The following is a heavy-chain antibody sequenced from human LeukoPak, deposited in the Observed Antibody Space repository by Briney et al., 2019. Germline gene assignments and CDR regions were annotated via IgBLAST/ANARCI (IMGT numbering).Heavy chain of an antibody. CDR1: GFSFDDYA. D-gene: IGHD5-12*01. CDR3: VKELTAATIPTFFDY. V-gene: IGHV3-43*02. CDR2: ISGDGIT. Sequence: GGSLRLSCAASGFSFDDYAMHWVRQAPGKGLEWVSLISGDGITYCADSAKGRFTISRDNSKNSLYLQMNSLRREDTALYYCVKELTAATIPTFFDYWGQGTLVTVST. J-gene: IGHJ4*02.